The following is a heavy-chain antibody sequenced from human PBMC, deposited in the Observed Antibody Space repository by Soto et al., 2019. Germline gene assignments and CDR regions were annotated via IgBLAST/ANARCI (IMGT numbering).Heavy chain of an antibody. J-gene: IGHJ6*03. D-gene: IGHD2-2*01. CDR1: GGTFSSYT. V-gene: IGHV1-69*02. Sequence: SVKVSCKASGGTFSSYTISWVRQAPGQGLEWMGRIIPILGIANYAQKFQGRVTITADKSTSTAYMELSSLRSEDTAVYYCARGFACSSTSCYVRYYYYYMDVWGKGTTVTVSS. CDR3: ARGFACSSTSCYVRYYYYYMDV. CDR2: IIPILGIA.